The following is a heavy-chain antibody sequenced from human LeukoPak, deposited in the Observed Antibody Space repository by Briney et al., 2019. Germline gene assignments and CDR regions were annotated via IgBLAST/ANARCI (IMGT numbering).Heavy chain of an antibody. CDR2: ISSSSSYI. D-gene: IGHD3-10*01. Sequence: GGSLRLSCAASGFTFSSYSMNWVRQAPGKGLEWVSSISSSSSYIYYADSVKGRFTISRDNAKNSLYLQMNSLRAEDTAVYYCARDPASYYYGSGSYFGYYYYGMDVWGKGTTVTVSS. CDR3: ARDPASYYYGSGSYFGYYYYGMDV. V-gene: IGHV3-21*01. CDR1: GFTFSSYS. J-gene: IGHJ6*04.